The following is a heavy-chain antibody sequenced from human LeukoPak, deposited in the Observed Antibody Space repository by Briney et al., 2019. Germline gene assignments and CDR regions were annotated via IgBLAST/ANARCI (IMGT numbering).Heavy chain of an antibody. V-gene: IGHV4-4*02. CDR1: GGSISSTNW. Sequence: PSETLSLTCAVPGGSISSTNWWNWVRQPPGKGLEWIGGFYHSGSTNYNPSLKSRVTISVDKSKNQFSLKLSSVTAADTAVYYCARALYSSDAFDIWGQGTMVTVSS. CDR2: FYHSGST. J-gene: IGHJ3*02. CDR3: ARALYSSDAFDI. D-gene: IGHD5-18*01.